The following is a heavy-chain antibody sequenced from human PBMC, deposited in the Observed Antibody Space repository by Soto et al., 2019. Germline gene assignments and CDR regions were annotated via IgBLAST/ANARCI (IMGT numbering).Heavy chain of an antibody. CDR1: GLSFSSYG. J-gene: IGHJ4*02. CDR2: ISYDGSNK. V-gene: IGHV3-30*03. D-gene: IGHD3-22*01. CDR3: ARDPHYFYDSTGYYDY. Sequence: GGSLRLSCADSGLSFSSYGMHWVRQAPGEGLEWVAAISYDGSNKNYLASVEGRFTISRDNSKNTLYLQMNSLRAEDTAVYYCARDPHYFYDSTGYYDYWGQGTLVTVS.